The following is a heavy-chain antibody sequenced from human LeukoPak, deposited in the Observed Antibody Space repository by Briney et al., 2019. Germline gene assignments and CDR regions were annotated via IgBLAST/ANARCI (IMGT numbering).Heavy chain of an antibody. J-gene: IGHJ4*02. Sequence: PGGSLRLSCAASGFTFTTYSMHWVRQAPGKGLEWLSYISGGSTTIYYADSVKGRFTISRDNSKNTLFLQMNSLRPEDTAVYYCAKSAVSFCSSTSCFLDSWGQGTLVTVSS. V-gene: IGHV3-48*01. D-gene: IGHD2-2*01. CDR3: AKSAVSFCSSTSCFLDS. CDR1: GFTFTTYS. CDR2: ISGGSTTI.